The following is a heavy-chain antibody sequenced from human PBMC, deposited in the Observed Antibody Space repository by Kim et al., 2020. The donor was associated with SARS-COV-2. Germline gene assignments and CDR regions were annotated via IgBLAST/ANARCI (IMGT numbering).Heavy chain of an antibody. CDR3: ASIASIAVADY. V-gene: IGHV3-11*06. CDR2: K. J-gene: IGHJ4*02. Sequence: KDYADSVKGRFTTSRDNAQNSLYLQMNSLRDDDTAVYYCASIASIAVADYWGQGTLVTVSS. D-gene: IGHD6-19*01.